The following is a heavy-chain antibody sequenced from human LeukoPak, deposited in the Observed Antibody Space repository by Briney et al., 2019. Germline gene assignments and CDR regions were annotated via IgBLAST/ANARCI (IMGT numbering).Heavy chain of an antibody. CDR1: GGSITSYY. D-gene: IGHD6-19*01. CDR3: ARYASGGYYFDY. CDR2: IYYSGST. J-gene: IGHJ4*02. Sequence: SETLSLTCTVSGGSITSYYWSWIRQPPGKGLEWIGYIYYSGSTNYNPSLKSRVTISVDTSKNQFSLRLGSMTAADTAVYYCARYASGGYYFDYWGQGTLVTVSS. V-gene: IGHV4-59*08.